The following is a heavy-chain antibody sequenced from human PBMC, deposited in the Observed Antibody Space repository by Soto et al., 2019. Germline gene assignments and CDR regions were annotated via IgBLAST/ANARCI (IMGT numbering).Heavy chain of an antibody. J-gene: IGHJ4*02. Sequence: AGGSLRLSCAASGFTFSSYAMSWVRQAPGKGLEWVSANSGSGGSTYYADSVKGRFTISRDNSKNTLYLQMNSLRAEDTAVYYCARDTYGSGSYYPTPIDYWGQGTLVTVSS. CDR1: GFTFSSYA. V-gene: IGHV3-23*01. D-gene: IGHD3-10*01. CDR3: ARDTYGSGSYYPTPIDY. CDR2: NSGSGGST.